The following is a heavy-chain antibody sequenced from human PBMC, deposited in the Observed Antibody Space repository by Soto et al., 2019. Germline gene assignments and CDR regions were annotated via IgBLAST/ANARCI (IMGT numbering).Heavy chain of an antibody. V-gene: IGHV7-4-1*01. J-gene: IGHJ4*02. CDR2: INTNTGNP. Sequence: SVKVSCKASGYTFTMYAMNGVRQPPLQWRDGMGCINTNTGNPTYAQGFKGRFVFSLDTSVSTAYLQICSLKAEDTAVYYCAREGTTVTNSLWGQGTLVTVSS. CDR1: GYTFTMYA. CDR3: AREGTTVTNSL. D-gene: IGHD4-17*01.